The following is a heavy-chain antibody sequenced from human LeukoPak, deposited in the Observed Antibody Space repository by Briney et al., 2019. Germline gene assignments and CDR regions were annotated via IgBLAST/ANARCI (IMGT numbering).Heavy chain of an antibody. CDR1: GFTFSRYW. CDR3: ASRIYGDYVFHY. V-gene: IGHV3-7*01. J-gene: IGHJ4*02. D-gene: IGHD4-17*01. Sequence: GGSLRLSCAASGFTFSRYWMSWVSLAPGEGLEWVANLKKDGSEKYYVDSVKGRFTISRDNAKNSLYLQMNSLRAEDTAVYYCASRIYGDYVFHYWGQGTLVTVSS. CDR2: LKKDGSEK.